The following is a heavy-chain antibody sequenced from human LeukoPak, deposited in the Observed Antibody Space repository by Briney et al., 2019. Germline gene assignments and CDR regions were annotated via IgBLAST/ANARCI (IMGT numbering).Heavy chain of an antibody. D-gene: IGHD3-22*01. CDR2: MSSDGNAI. Sequence: GRSLRLSCAASGFAFTAYLIHWVRQPPGKGLEWVAVMSSDGNAIFYADSVRGRFTISRDNSKNTLYLQVNSLRVEDTAVYYCVREGEHYYDRSASFDYWGQGTLVTVSS. V-gene: IGHV3-30-3*01. CDR1: GFAFTAYL. CDR3: VREGEHYYDRSASFDY. J-gene: IGHJ4*02.